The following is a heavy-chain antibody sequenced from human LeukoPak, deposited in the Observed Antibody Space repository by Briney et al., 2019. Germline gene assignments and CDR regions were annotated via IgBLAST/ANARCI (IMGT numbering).Heavy chain of an antibody. Sequence: SETLSLTCTVSGGYINNGGYSWSWIRQAPGKGLEWIGDIYHTGSTYYNPSLESRVTISLARSKNLFSLKLSSVTAADTAVYYCARVGGGSRTFDYWGQGTLVTVSS. CDR3: ARVGGGSRTFDY. V-gene: IGHV4-30-2*01. CDR2: IYHTGST. CDR1: GGYINNGGYS. D-gene: IGHD2-15*01. J-gene: IGHJ4*02.